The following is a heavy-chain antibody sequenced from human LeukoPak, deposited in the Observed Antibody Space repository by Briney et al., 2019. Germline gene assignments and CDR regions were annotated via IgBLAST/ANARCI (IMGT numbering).Heavy chain of an antibody. CDR3: AKVLYSVNNFNMIFDK. V-gene: IGHV3-23*01. D-gene: IGHD1-1*01. CDR2: VGGSDDTT. J-gene: IGHJ4*02. CDR1: GFTVTDYV. Sequence: GGSLRLSCSASGFTVTDYVMNWVRQTPGGGLQWVATVGGSDDTTYYTASVRGRFAISRDNFKNTVSLQMNSLRVEDTAVYYCAKVLYSVNNFNMIFDKWGQGTLVTVAS.